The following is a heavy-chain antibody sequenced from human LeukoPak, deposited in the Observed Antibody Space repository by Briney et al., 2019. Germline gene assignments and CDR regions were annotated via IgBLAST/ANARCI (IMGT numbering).Heavy chain of an antibody. D-gene: IGHD3-22*01. Sequence: SETLSLTCAVYGGSFSGYYWSWIRQPPGKGLEWVGDINHSGSTNYNPSLKSRVTISVDTSKNQFSLKLSSVTAADTAVYYCALETRPAYYYDSSGATDFQHWGQGTLVTVSS. J-gene: IGHJ1*01. CDR3: ALETRPAYYYDSSGATDFQH. CDR1: GGSFSGYY. CDR2: INHSGST. V-gene: IGHV4-34*01.